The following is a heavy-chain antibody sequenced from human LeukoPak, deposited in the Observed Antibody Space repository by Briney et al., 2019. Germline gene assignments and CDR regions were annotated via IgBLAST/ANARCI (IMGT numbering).Heavy chain of an antibody. CDR1: GGSFSGYY. D-gene: IGHD2/OR15-2a*01. J-gene: IGHJ4*02. CDR3: ARGISYLTCDY. CDR2: INHSGST. V-gene: IGHV4-34*01. Sequence: SETLSLTCAVYGGSFSGYYWSWIRQPPGKGLEWIGEINHSGSTNYNPSLKSRVTISVDTSKNQFSLKLSSVTAADTAVYYCARGISYLTCDYWGQGTLVTVSS.